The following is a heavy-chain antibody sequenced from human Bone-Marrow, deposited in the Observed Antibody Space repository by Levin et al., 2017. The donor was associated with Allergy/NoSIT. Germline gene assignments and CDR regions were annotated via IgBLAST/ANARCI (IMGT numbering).Heavy chain of an antibody. CDR1: ENTFTGYY. D-gene: IGHD4-11*01. CDR2: INLNSGGT. V-gene: IGHV1-2*02. J-gene: IGHJ5*02. Sequence: GESLKISCKASENTFTGYYIHWVRQAPGQGLEWMGWINLNSGGTNYAQKFQGRVAMTRDTSISTAYMELSSLRSDDTAVYYCASDPISNTLNWFDPWGQGSLVTVSS. CDR3: ASDPISNTLNWFDP.